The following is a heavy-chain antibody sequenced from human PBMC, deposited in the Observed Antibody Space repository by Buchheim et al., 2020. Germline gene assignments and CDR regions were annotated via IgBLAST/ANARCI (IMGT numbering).Heavy chain of an antibody. CDR1: RFTFSRYW. Sequence: EGQLVESGGGLVQPGGSLRLSCAASRFTFSRYWMHWVRAAPGKGLEWVAGINNDGKSTIYADSVKGRFTISRDNAKNTLILQMNSLRVDDTAMYYCASETFSTSRSSRVRWFDPWGQGT. CDR3: ASETFSTSRSSRVRWFDP. J-gene: IGHJ5*02. D-gene: IGHD2-2*01. CDR2: INNDGKST. V-gene: IGHV3-74*01.